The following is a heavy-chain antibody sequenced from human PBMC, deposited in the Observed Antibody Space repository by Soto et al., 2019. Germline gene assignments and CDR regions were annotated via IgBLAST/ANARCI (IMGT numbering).Heavy chain of an antibody. D-gene: IGHD3-10*01. V-gene: IGHV4-39*01. CDR1: GGSISSSSYY. CDR3: ATTYYYGSGSYYKWGVYDYYYGMDV. J-gene: IGHJ6*02. CDR2: IYYSGST. Sequence: PSETLSLTCTVSGGSISSSSYYWGWIRQPPGKGLEWIGSIYYSGSTYYNPSLKSRVTISVDTSKNQFSLKLSSVTAADTAVYYCATTYYYGSGSYYKWGVYDYYYGMDVWGQGTTVTVSS.